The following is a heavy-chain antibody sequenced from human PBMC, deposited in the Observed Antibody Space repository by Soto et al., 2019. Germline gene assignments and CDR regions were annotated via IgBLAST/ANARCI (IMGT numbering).Heavy chain of an antibody. Sequence: PSQTLSLTCAISGDSVSSNSAAWNWIRQSPSRGLEWLGRTYCRSRWYNDYAVSVKSRITVNPDTSKNQFSLHLNSVTPEDTALYYCAGTTSLQWYYMDVWDKGTTVTVSS. CDR2: TYCRSRWYN. J-gene: IGHJ6*03. CDR1: GDSVSSNSAA. D-gene: IGHD1-7*01. V-gene: IGHV6-1*01. CDR3: AGTTSLQWYYMDV.